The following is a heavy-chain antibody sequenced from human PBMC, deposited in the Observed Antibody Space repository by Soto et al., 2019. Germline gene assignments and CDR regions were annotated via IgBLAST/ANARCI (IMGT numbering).Heavy chain of an antibody. Sequence: GGSLRLSCAASGFTFSSYGMHWVRQAPGKGLEWVAVISYDGSNKYYADSVKGRFTISRDNSKNTLYLQMNSLRAEDTAVYYCAKDFLVLARGYSYGYPDYWGQGTLVTVSS. J-gene: IGHJ4*02. CDR3: AKDFLVLARGYSYGYPDY. D-gene: IGHD5-18*01. CDR1: GFTFSSYG. V-gene: IGHV3-30*18. CDR2: ISYDGSNK.